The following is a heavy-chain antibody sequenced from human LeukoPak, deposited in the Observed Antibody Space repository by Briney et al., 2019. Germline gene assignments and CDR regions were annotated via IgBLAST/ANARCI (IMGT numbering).Heavy chain of an antibody. D-gene: IGHD3-10*01. CDR2: ISAYNGNT. J-gene: IGHJ4*02. CDR3: ARTYITMVRGVESFDY. CDR1: GYTFTSYG. Sequence: ASVKVSCKASGYTFTSYGISWVRQAPGQGLEWMGWISAYNGNTNYAQKLQGRVTMTTDTSTSTAYMELRSLRSDDTAVYYCARTYITMVRGVESFDYWGQGTLVTVSS. V-gene: IGHV1-18*01.